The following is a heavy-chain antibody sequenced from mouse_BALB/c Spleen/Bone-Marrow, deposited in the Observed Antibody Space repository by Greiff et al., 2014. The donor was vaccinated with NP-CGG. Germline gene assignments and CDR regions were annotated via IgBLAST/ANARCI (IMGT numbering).Heavy chain of an antibody. CDR1: GFTFSSFG. D-gene: IGHD1-1*01. V-gene: IGHV5-17*02. CDR2: ISSGSSTI. Sequence: EVNLVESGGGLVQPGGSRKLSCAASGFTFSSFGMHWVRQAPEKGLEWVAYISSGSSTIYYADTVKGRFTTSRDNPKNTLFLQMTSLRSEDTAMYYCAAITTVVARYAMDYWGQGTSVTVSS. J-gene: IGHJ4*01. CDR3: AAITTVVARYAMDY.